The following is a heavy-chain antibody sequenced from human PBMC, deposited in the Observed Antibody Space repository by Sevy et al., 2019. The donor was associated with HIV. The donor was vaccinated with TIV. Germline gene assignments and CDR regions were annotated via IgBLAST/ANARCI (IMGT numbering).Heavy chain of an antibody. CDR3: IAMRWHGGFDI. J-gene: IGHJ3*02. V-gene: IGHV3-15*01. D-gene: IGHD4-17*01. CDR2: IKSNNDGGTT. CDR1: GFTFSNTW. Sequence: GGYLRLSCAASGFTFSNTWMSWVRQAPGKGLELVGRIKSNNDGGTTDYAAPVIGRFTISRDDSKSTLYLRMNSLQIDDTAVYYCIAMRWHGGFDIWGQGTMVTVSS.